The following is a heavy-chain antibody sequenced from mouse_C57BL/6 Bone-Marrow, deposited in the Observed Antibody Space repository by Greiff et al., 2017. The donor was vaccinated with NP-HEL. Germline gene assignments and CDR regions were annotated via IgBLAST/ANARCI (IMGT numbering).Heavy chain of an antibody. J-gene: IGHJ4*01. D-gene: IGHD2-12*01. CDR3: ASSYYNYAMDY. CDR2: IYPGSGST. V-gene: IGHV1-55*01. CDR1: GYTFTSYW. Sequence: QVHVKQPGAELVKPGASVKMSCKASGYTFTSYWITWVKQRPGQGLEWIGDIYPGSGSTNYNEKFKSKATLTVDTSSSTAYMQLSSLTSEDSAVYYCASSYYNYAMDYWGQGTSVTVSS.